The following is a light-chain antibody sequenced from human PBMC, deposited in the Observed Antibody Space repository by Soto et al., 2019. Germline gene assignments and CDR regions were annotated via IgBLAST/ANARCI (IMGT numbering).Light chain of an antibody. CDR1: SGYVGTYSL. J-gene: IGLJ1*01. Sequence: ALAQPASVSGSPGQSITISCTGASGYVGTYSLVSWYQQHPGKAPKVVIYEGHKRPSGVPDRFSGSTSVNTASLTISGLQTDDEADYYCCLYVGATTYVFGTGTKLTVL. V-gene: IGLV2-23*01. CDR3: CLYVGATTYV. CDR2: EGH.